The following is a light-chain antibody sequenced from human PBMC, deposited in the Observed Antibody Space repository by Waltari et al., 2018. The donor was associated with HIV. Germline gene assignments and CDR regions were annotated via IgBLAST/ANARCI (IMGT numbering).Light chain of an antibody. V-gene: IGLV1-44*01. CDR1: SSNIGSNT. CDR2: SNN. CDR3: AAWDDSLNGVV. J-gene: IGLJ2*01. Sequence: QSVLTQPPSASGTPGQRVTIPCSGSSSNIGSNTVNWYQHPPGTAPKLLIYSNNQRPSGVPDRFSGSKSGTSASLAISGLQSEDEADYYCAAWDDSLNGVVFGGGTKLTVL.